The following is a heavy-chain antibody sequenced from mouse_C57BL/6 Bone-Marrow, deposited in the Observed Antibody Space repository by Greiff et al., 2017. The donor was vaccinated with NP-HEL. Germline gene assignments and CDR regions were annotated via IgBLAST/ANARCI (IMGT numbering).Heavy chain of an antibody. CDR3: ARGGYDYPPYAMDY. CDR1: GYTFTNYW. CDR2: IYPGGGYT. V-gene: IGHV1-63*01. D-gene: IGHD2-4*01. J-gene: IGHJ4*01. Sequence: VQLQQSGAELVRPGTSVKMSCKASGYTFTNYWIGWAKQRPGHGLEWIGDIYPGGGYTNYNEKFKGKATLTADKSSSTAYMQFSSLTSEDSAIDYCARGGYDYPPYAMDYWGQGTSVTVSS.